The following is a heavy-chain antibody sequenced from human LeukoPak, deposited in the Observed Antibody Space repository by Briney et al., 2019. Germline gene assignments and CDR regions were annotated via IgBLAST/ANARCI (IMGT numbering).Heavy chain of an antibody. CDR2: ISGSGGST. CDR1: GFTFSSYA. V-gene: IGHV3-23*01. D-gene: IGHD6-19*01. J-gene: IGHJ4*02. Sequence: GGSLRLSCAASGFTFSSYAMSWVRQAPGKGLEWVSAISGSGGSTYYADPVKGRFTISRDNSKNTLYLQMNSLRAEDTAVYYCANRNSGWYFDYWGQGTLVTVSS. CDR3: ANRNSGWYFDY.